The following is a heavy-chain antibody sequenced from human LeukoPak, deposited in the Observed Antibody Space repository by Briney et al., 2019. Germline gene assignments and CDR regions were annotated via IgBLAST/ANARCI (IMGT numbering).Heavy chain of an antibody. D-gene: IGHD4-11*01. J-gene: IGHJ4*02. Sequence: SQTLSLTCAISGDSVSRNSVAWNWIRQSPSRGLEWQGRTYYRSKWYNGYALFVESRITINPDTSKNQFSLQLNSVTPADTAVYYCARDHDYGNFGTYADYWGQGTLVTVSS. CDR2: TYYRSKWYN. CDR3: ARDHDYGNFGTYADY. V-gene: IGHV6-1*01. CDR1: GDSVSRNSVA.